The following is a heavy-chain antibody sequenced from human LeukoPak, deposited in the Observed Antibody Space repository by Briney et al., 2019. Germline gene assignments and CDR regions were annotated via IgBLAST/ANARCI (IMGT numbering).Heavy chain of an antibody. J-gene: IGHJ6*03. CDR3: ARVIVVVWRAYYMDV. D-gene: IGHD2-15*01. V-gene: IGHV3-7*01. CDR1: GFTFSSYW. Sequence: GGSLRLSCAASGFTFSSYWMSWVRQAPGKGLEWVANIKQDGSEKYYVDSVKGRFTISRDNAKNSLYLQMNSLRAEDTAVYYCARVIVVVWRAYYMDVWGKGTAVTVSS. CDR2: IKQDGSEK.